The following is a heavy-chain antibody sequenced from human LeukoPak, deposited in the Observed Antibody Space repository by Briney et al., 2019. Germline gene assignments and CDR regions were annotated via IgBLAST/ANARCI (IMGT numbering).Heavy chain of an antibody. D-gene: IGHD6-6*01. V-gene: IGHV1-69*13. Sequence: ASVKVSCKASGGPFKTYSFSWVRQAPGQGLEWLGGITPIFGTAKYAQKFQGRFTITADESTSTTYMELSSLRAEDTAVYYCAREYTSSLYDVFDIWGQGTMVTISS. CDR2: ITPIFGTA. CDR3: AREYTSSLYDVFDI. J-gene: IGHJ3*02. CDR1: GGPFKTYS.